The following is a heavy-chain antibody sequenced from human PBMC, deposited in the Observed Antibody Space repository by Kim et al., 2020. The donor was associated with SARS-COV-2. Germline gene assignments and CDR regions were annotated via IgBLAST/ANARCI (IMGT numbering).Heavy chain of an antibody. J-gene: IGHJ3*02. CDR3: AKVPMGGTFDDAFDI. Sequence: DAVKGRFTISRDNSKNTLDLQMNRLRAEDTAVYYCAKVPMGGTFDDAFDIWGQGTMVTVSS. V-gene: IGHV3-23*01. D-gene: IGHD3-16*01.